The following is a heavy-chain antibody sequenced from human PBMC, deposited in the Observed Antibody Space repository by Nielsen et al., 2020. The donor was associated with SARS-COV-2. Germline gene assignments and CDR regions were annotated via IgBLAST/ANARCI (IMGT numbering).Heavy chain of an antibody. V-gene: IGHV4-30-2*01. CDR3: ARGRITMVRGVIIAEGFDY. D-gene: IGHD3-10*01. CDR2: IYHSGST. Sequence: SETLSLTCAVSGGSISNGGYSWSWIRQPPGKGLEWIGYIYHSGSTYYNPSLKSRVTISVDRSKNQFSLKLSSVTAADTAVYYCARGRITMVRGVIIAEGFDYWGQGTLVTVSS. CDR1: GGSISNGGYS. J-gene: IGHJ4*02.